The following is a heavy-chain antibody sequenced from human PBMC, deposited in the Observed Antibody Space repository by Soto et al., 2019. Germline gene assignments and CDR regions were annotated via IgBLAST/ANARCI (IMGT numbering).Heavy chain of an antibody. CDR3: ARVVRSLYWFDP. J-gene: IGHJ5*02. D-gene: IGHD4-17*01. Sequence: TLSLTCTVSGGSISSGDYYWSWIRQPPGKGLEWIGYIYYSGSTYYNPSLKSRVTISVDTSRNQFSLKLSSVTAADTAVYYCARVVRSLYWFDPWGQGTLVTVSS. CDR2: IYYSGST. V-gene: IGHV4-30-4*01. CDR1: GGSISSGDYY.